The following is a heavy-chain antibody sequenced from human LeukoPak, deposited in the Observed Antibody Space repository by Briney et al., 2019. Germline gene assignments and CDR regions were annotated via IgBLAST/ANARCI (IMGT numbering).Heavy chain of an antibody. D-gene: IGHD3-3*01. J-gene: IGHJ4*02. Sequence: SETLSLTRAISGGSISGTPYYWGWIRQPPGKGLEWIGSIYYSGSTYYNPSLKSRLTISVDTSKNQFSLKLSSVTAADTAVYYCARASTIFGHFAYWGRGTLVTVSS. CDR3: ARASTIFGHFAY. CDR2: IYYSGST. CDR1: GGSISGTPYY. V-gene: IGHV4-39*07.